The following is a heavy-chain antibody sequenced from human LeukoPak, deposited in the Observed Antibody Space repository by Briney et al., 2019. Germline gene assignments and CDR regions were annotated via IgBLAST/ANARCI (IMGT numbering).Heavy chain of an antibody. CDR1: GGSISSSSYY. D-gene: IGHD3-10*01. CDR2: IYYSGTT. CDR3: ARHPLPYYGSEIYYYYMDV. J-gene: IGHJ6*03. V-gene: IGHV4-39*01. Sequence: SETLSLTCTVSGGSISSSSYYWGWIRQSPGTGLEWIGSIYYSGTTYYNPSLKSRVTISIDTSKNQFSLKLSSVTAADTAVYYCARHPLPYYGSEIYYYYMDVWGKGTTVTISS.